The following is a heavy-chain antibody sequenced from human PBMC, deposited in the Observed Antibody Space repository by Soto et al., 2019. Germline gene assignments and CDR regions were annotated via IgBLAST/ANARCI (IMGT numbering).Heavy chain of an antibody. V-gene: IGHV1-3*01. CDR1: GYTSTSYG. CDR2: IHVGNGNT. J-gene: IGHJ6*02. Sequence: QVQLVQSGAEVKKPGASVKVSCKASGYTSTSYGMHWVRQAPGQRVEWMGWIHVGNGNTQYSEKFQGRVTMMRDTSARTAYMELSSLTSEDTAVYYCASPSPTRSYYDGVDVWGQGTTVTVSS. CDR3: ASPSPTRSYYDGVDV.